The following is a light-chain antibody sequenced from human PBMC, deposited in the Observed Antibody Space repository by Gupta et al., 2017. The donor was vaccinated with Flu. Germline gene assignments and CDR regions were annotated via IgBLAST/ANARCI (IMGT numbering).Light chain of an antibody. CDR2: GAS. J-gene: IGKJ1*01. Sequence: IVLTQSPGTLSLAPGERATRSCRASQSFTRVFLAWYQQKPGQAPRLLIYGASSRATGIPDRFSGSGSGTDFILTISRLEPEDFATYYCHQYHTSPPWTFGQGTKVEVK. V-gene: IGKV3-20*01. CDR3: HQYHTSPPWT. CDR1: QSFTRVF.